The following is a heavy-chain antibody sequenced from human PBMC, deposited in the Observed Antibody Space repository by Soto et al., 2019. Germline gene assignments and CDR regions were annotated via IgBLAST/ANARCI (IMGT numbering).Heavy chain of an antibody. Sequence: QVQLVQSGAEVKKPGSSVRVSCKASGGTLNSDTISWVRQAPVQGLEWMGGIIPVFGTTDYAQKFQGRVTLTADQSTGTAYLDLFSLRSEDTAIYYCSISNSCGRGDFWGQGTLVTVSS. CDR3: SISNSCGRGDF. CDR2: IIPVFGTT. D-gene: IGHD1-1*01. V-gene: IGHV1-69*01. CDR1: GGTLNSDT. J-gene: IGHJ4*02.